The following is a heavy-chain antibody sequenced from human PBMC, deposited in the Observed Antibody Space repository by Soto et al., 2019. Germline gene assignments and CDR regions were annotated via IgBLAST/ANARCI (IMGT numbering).Heavy chain of an antibody. CDR2: IHYTGST. CDR3: ARHPGASFDY. D-gene: IGHD3-10*01. J-gene: IGHJ4*02. V-gene: IGHV4-59*01. Sequence: SETLSLTCTVSGGSFSSYYWGWIRQSPGKGLEWIGYIHYTGSTNYNPSLKSRVTISLDTSRNQFSLKVTSVTAADTAVYYCARHPGASFDYWGQGTLVTVSS. CDR1: GGSFSSYY.